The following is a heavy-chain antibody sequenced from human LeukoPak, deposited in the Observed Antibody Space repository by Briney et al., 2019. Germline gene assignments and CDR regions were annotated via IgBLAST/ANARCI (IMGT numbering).Heavy chain of an antibody. J-gene: IGHJ4*02. CDR2: IYYSGST. CDR1: GSSISSSSYY. CDR3: ARRVATTLDY. D-gene: IGHD5-12*01. Sequence: SETLSLTCTVSGSSISSSSYYWGWIRQPPGKGLEWIGSIYYSGSTYYNPSLKSRVTMSVDTSKNQFSLKLSSVTAADTAVYYCARRVATTLDYWGQGTLVTVSS. V-gene: IGHV4-39*01.